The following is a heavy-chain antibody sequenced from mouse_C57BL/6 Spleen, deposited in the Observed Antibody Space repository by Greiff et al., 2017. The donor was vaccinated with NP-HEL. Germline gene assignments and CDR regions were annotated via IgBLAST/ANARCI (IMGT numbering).Heavy chain of an antibody. Sequence: EVMLVESGGGLVKPGGSLKLSCAASGFTFSDYGMHWVRQAPEKGLEWVAYISSGSSTIYYADTVKGRFTITRDNAKNTLFLQMTSLRSEDTAMYYCARYGSSRMDYWGQGTSVTVSS. J-gene: IGHJ4*01. CDR2: ISSGSSTI. D-gene: IGHD1-1*01. CDR1: GFTFSDYG. V-gene: IGHV5-17*01. CDR3: ARYGSSRMDY.